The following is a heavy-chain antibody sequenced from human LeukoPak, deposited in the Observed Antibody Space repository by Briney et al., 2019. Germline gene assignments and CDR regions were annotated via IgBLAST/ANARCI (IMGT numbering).Heavy chain of an antibody. D-gene: IGHD6-19*01. CDR3: ARIGQCLALDY. CDR1: GFTFSNYW. Sequence: PGGSLSLSCAASGFTFSNYWRRWVRQAPGEGLVWVANINHDGSEKHYVDSVKGRFTISRDNAKNSLYLQMNSLRAEDTAVYYCARIGQCLALDYLGQGTLVTGSS. CDR2: INHDGSEK. J-gene: IGHJ4*02. V-gene: IGHV3-7*05.